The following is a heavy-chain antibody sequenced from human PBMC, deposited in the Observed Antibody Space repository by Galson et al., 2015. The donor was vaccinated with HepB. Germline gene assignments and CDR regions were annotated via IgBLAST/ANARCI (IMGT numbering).Heavy chain of an antibody. Sequence: SVKVSCKASGYTFTSYATHWVRQAPGQRLEWMGWINAGNGNTKYSQKFQGRVTITRDTSASTAYMELSSLRSEDTAVYYCARWQYCSSTSCPNYYYYGMDVWGQGTTVTVSS. CDR2: INAGNGNT. CDR1: GYTFTSYA. D-gene: IGHD2-2*01. J-gene: IGHJ6*02. CDR3: ARWQYCSSTSCPNYYYYGMDV. V-gene: IGHV1-3*01.